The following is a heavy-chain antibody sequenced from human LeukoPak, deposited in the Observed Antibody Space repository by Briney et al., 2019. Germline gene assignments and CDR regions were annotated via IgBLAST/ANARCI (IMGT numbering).Heavy chain of an antibody. Sequence: PGGSLRLSCTASGFTFGDYAVSWVRQAPGKGLEWVGFIRSKAYGGTTEYAASVKGRFTISRDDSKSIAYLQMNSLKTEDTAVYYCTRAVYSYGRRSWFDPWGQGTLVTVSS. CDR1: GFTFGDYA. CDR3: TRAVYSYGRRSWFDP. CDR2: IRSKAYGGTT. V-gene: IGHV3-49*04. D-gene: IGHD5-18*01. J-gene: IGHJ5*02.